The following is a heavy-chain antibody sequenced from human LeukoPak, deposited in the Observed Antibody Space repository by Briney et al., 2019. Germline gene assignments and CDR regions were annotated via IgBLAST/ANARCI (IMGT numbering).Heavy chain of an antibody. CDR2: IHTTGGT. CDR3: ARDLALGYCPSSSCSSPLFDY. Sequence: KPSETLSLTCPVSGASISSYYWSWIRQPAGKGLEWIGRIHTTGGTRYNPSLKSRITMSVDASKNQFSLKVSSVTAADTAVYYCARDLALGYCPSSSCSSPLFDYWGQGTLVTVSS. V-gene: IGHV4-4*07. CDR1: GASISSYY. J-gene: IGHJ4*02. D-gene: IGHD2-2*01.